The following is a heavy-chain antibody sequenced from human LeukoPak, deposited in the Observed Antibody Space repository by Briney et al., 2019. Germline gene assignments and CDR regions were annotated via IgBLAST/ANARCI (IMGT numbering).Heavy chain of an antibody. CDR2: INPSGGST. V-gene: IGHV1-46*01. CDR1: GYTFTSYY. CDR3: ARGPPIEYSYGGPIDY. Sequence: GASVKVSCKASGYTFTSYYMHWVRQAPGQGLEWMGIINPSGGSTSYAQKFQGRVTMTRDTSTSTVYMELSSLRSEDTAVYYCARGPPIEYSYGGPIDYWGQGTLVTVSS. J-gene: IGHJ4*02. D-gene: IGHD5-18*01.